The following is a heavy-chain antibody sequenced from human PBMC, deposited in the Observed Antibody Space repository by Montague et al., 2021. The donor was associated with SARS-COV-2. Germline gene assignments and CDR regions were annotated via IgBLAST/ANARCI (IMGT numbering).Heavy chain of an antibody. D-gene: IGHD3-10*01. V-gene: IGHV4-34*01. CDR2: INHSGST. CDR1: GGSFSGYY. Sequence: SETLSLTCAVYGGSFSGYYWSWIRQPPGKGLEWIGEINHSGSTNHNPSLKSRVTISVDTSKNQFSLKLSSVTAADTAVYYCAIPMVRGFSRAFDIWGQGTMVTVSS. CDR3: AIPMVRGFSRAFDI. J-gene: IGHJ3*02.